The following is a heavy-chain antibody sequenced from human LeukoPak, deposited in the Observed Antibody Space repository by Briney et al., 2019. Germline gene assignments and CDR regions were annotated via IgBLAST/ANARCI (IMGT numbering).Heavy chain of an antibody. V-gene: IGHV6-1*01. CDR2: TYYRSTWYN. CDR3: ARRLTQYDCFDP. D-gene: IGHD2-2*01. Sequence: SQTLSLTCAISGDSVSSNSVTWNWIRQSPSRGLEWLGRTYYRSTWYNDYAVSVRGRITVNPDTSKNQFSLHLNSVTPVDTAVYYCARRLTQYDCFDPWGQGILVTVSS. J-gene: IGHJ5*02. CDR1: GDSVSSNSVT.